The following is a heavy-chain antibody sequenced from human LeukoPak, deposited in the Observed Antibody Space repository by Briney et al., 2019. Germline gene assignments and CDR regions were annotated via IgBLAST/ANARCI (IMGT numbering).Heavy chain of an antibody. J-gene: IGHJ4*02. CDR3: ARGNYSRAY. CDR1: GGSISSFY. CDR2: IYHTGRT. D-gene: IGHD2-2*01. V-gene: IGHV4-59*01. Sequence: SETLSLTCTVSGGSISSFYWSWIRQPPGKRLEWIGYIYHTGRTTYNPSSKSRGTITSDVSKNKFSLMLKSVTAADAARVYCARGNYSRAYWGRGTLLIVSS.